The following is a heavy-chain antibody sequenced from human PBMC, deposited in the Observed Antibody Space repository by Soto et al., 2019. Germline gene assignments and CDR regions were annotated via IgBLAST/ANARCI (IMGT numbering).Heavy chain of an antibody. CDR2: ISAYNGNT. J-gene: IGHJ4*02. V-gene: IGHV1-18*01. CDR3: ARDPPPPDY. CDR1: GYTFASYA. Sequence: QVQLVQSGAEVKKPGASVKVSCKASGYTFASYAISWMRQAPGQGLEWMGWISAYNGNTNYAQKLQGRVTMTTDTSTSTAYTELRSLRSDDTAVYNCARDPPPPDYWGQGTLVTGSS.